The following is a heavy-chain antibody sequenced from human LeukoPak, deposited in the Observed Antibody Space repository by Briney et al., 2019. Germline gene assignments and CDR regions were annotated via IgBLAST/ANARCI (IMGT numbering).Heavy chain of an antibody. CDR3: AKVRSSGWNNDAFDI. D-gene: IGHD6-19*01. CDR1: GFTFSSYG. V-gene: IGHV3-30*18. CDR2: ISYDGSNK. J-gene: IGHJ3*02. Sequence: GGSLRLSCVASGFTFSSYGMHWVRQAPGKGLEWVAVISYDGSNKYYVDSVKGRSTISRDNSKNTLYLQMNSLRAKDTAVYYCAKVRSSGWNNDAFDIWGQGTMVTVSS.